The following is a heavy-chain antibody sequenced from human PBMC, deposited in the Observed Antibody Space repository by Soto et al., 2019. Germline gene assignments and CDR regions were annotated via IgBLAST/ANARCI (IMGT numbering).Heavy chain of an antibody. D-gene: IGHD1-7*01. CDR1: GFTFSNAW. J-gene: IGHJ4*02. CDR2: IRFDGSNE. CDR3: ARYGIGGTVFRGYLDY. V-gene: IGHV3-33*08. Sequence: GGSLRLSCAASGFTFSNAWINWVRQTPGRGLEWVAIIRFDGSNEEYADSVKGRFTISRDNSKNTLYLQMNTLGAEDTAVYYCARYGIGGTVFRGYLDYWGRGTVVTVSS.